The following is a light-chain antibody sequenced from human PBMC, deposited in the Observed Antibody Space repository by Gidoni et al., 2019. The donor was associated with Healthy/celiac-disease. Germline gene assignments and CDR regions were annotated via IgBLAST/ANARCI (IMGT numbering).Light chain of an antibody. V-gene: IGLV3-1*01. CDR2: EDR. Sequence: SYELTQPHSVSVSPGQTATITCSGDKLGNKYACWYQQKPGQSPVVVIYEDRKRPSGLPERFSGSNSGNTATLTISGTQATDEAEYYCQAWDSSTAVFGGGTKLTVL. J-gene: IGLJ2*01. CDR3: QAWDSSTAV. CDR1: KLGNKY.